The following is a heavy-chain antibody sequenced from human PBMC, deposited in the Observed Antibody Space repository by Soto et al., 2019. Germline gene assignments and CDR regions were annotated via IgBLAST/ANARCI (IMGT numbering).Heavy chain of an antibody. CDR3: ARDGDSSGHYSQFDY. CDR1: GFTFSSYG. V-gene: IGHV3-33*01. CDR2: MWSDGSNK. D-gene: IGHD3-22*01. J-gene: IGHJ4*02. Sequence: QVQVEESGGGMVQAGRSLRLSCAASGFTFSSYGMHWVRQAPGKGLEWVAVMWSDGSNKYYADSVKGRFTISRDNSKNTLYLQMNSLRAEDTAVYYCARDGDSSGHYSQFDYWGQGTLVTVPS.